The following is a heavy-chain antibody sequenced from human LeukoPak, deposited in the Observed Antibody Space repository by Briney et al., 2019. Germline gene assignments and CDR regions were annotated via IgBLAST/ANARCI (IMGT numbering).Heavy chain of an antibody. Sequence: PGGSLRLSCAASGFTFSSYAMSWVRQAPGKGLEWVSAISGSGGSTYYADSVKGRFTISRDNSKNTLYLQMNSLRAEDTAVYYCAKGEDYYDSSGYYSYWGQGTLVTVSS. J-gene: IGHJ4*02. CDR2: ISGSGGST. V-gene: IGHV3-23*01. CDR1: GFTFSSYA. D-gene: IGHD3-22*01. CDR3: AKGEDYYDSSGYYSY.